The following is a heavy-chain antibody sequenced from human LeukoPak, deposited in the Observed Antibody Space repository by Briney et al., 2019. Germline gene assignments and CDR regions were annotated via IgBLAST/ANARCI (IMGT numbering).Heavy chain of an antibody. J-gene: IGHJ4*02. CDR1: GGSISSYY. CDR2: FYYSGNT. Sequence: SETLSLTCTVSGGSISSYYWSWIRQPPGKGLEWIGYFYYSGNTNYNPSLKSRVTMSVDTSKNQFSLKLSSVTAADTAVYYCARGGYSYGYAGWGQGTLVTVSS. D-gene: IGHD5-18*01. V-gene: IGHV4-59*08. CDR3: ARGGYSYGYAG.